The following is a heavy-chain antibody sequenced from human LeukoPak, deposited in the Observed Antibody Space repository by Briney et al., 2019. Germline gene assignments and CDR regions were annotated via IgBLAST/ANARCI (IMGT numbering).Heavy chain of an antibody. V-gene: IGHV1-18*01. Sequence: GASVKASCKASGYTFTSYGISWVRQAPGQGLEWMGWISAYNGNTNYAQKLQGRVTMTTDTSTSTAYMELRSLRSDDTAVYYCARVPPSSSSDYYYYYMDVWGKGTTVTVSS. CDR3: ARVPPSSSSDYYYYYMDV. D-gene: IGHD6-6*01. CDR1: GYTFTSYG. CDR2: ISAYNGNT. J-gene: IGHJ6*03.